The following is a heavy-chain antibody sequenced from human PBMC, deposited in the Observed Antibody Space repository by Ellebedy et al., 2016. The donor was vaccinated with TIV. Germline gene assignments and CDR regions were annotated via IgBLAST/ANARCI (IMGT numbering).Heavy chain of an antibody. J-gene: IGHJ4*02. CDR2: INPNSGGT. D-gene: IGHD1-1*01. Sequence: AASVKVSCKASGYTFTGYYMHWVRQAPGQGLEWMGWINPNSGGTNYAQKFQGRVTMTRDTSISTAYMELSRLRSDDTAVYYCARAFRVQLEVYYSDYWGQGTLVTVSS. CDR3: ARAFRVQLEVYYSDY. V-gene: IGHV1-2*02. CDR1: GYTFTGYY.